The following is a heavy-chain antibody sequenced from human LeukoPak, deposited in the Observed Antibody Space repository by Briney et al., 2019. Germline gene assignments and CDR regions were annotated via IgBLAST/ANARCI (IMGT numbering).Heavy chain of an antibody. D-gene: IGHD6-13*01. J-gene: IGHJ6*02. CDR3: AKDTAASWSNYYYYYGMDV. V-gene: IGHV3-48*01. CDR1: GFTFSSYS. Sequence: GGSLRLSCAASGFTFSSYSMNWVRQAPGKGLEWVSYISSSSSTIYYADSVKGRFTISRDNAKNSLYLQMNSLRAEDTAVYYCAKDTAASWSNYYYYYGMDVWGQGTTVTVSS. CDR2: ISSSSSTI.